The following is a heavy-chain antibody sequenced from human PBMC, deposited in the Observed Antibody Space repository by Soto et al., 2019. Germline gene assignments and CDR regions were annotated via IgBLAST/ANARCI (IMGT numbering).Heavy chain of an antibody. Sequence: QVQLVQSGAEVKKPGSSVKVSCKASGGTFSSYAISWVRQAPGQGLEWMGGIIPIFGTANYAQKFQGRVTLTADESTRTAYMGLSSLRSEDTAVYYCARTLDSSGYYYWYFDLWGRGTLVTVSS. CDR2: IIPIFGTA. J-gene: IGHJ2*01. CDR3: ARTLDSSGYYYWYFDL. CDR1: GGTFSSYA. V-gene: IGHV1-69*12. D-gene: IGHD3-22*01.